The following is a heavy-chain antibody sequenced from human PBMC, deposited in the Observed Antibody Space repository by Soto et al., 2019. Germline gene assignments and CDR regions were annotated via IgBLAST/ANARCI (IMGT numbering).Heavy chain of an antibody. V-gene: IGHV1-8*01. CDR2: MNPNSGNT. J-gene: IGHJ6*02. D-gene: IGHD1-1*01. CDR1: GYTFTSYD. CDR3: ARKTTGTTSIDV. Sequence: QVQLVQSGAEVKKPGASVKVSCKASGYTFTSYDINWVREAAGQGLEWMGWMNPNSGNTGYAQKFQGRVTMTRNTSISTAYMELSRLRSEDTAVCYSARKTTGTTSIDVWGQCHTVTVS.